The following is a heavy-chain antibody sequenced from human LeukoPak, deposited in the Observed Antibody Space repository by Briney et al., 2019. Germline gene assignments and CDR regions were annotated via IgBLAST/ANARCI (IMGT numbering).Heavy chain of an antibody. CDR3: ARAPIAVAGTRQPVDY. Sequence: GGSLRLSCATSGFTFSSYAMSWVRQAPGKGLEWVSAISGSGDSTYYADSVKGRFTISRDNSKNTLYLQMNSLRAEDTAVYYCARAPIAVAGTRQPVDYWGQGTLVTVSS. V-gene: IGHV3-23*01. D-gene: IGHD6-19*01. CDR1: GFTFSSYA. J-gene: IGHJ4*02. CDR2: ISGSGDST.